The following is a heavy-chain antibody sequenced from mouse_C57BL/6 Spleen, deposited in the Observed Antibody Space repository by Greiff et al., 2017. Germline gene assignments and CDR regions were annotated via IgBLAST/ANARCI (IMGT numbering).Heavy chain of an antibody. Sequence: VQLQESGAELVRPGTSVKMSCKASGYTFTNYWIGWAKQRPGHGLEWIGDIYPGGGYTNYNEKFKGKATLTADKSSSTAYMQFSSLTSEDSAIYYCARSFSYGFDYWGQGTTLTVSS. J-gene: IGHJ2*01. CDR2: IYPGGGYT. CDR1: GYTFTNYW. CDR3: ARSFSYGFDY. V-gene: IGHV1-63*01. D-gene: IGHD1-1*01.